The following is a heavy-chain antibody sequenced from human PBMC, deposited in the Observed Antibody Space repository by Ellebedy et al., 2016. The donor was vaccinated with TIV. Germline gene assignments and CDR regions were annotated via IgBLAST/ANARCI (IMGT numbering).Heavy chain of an antibody. CDR1: GFRFNTYW. V-gene: IGHV3-7*01. CDR3: ARDMRDTGGYDVFDL. J-gene: IGHJ3*01. D-gene: IGHD2-8*02. CDR2: IRVDGGSS. Sequence: GESLKIFCAASGFRFNTYWMSWVRQAPGKGLEWVANIRVDGGSSQHLDSVEGRFTISRDNAENSLYLQMNSLRAEDTAVYYCARDMRDTGGYDVFDLWGRGTMVTVSS.